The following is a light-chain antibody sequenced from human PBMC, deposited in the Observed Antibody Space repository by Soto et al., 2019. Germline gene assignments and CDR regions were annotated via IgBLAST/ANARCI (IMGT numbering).Light chain of an antibody. CDR2: DAS. CDR3: QQSGDSPYT. Sequence: EMVLTQSPGTLSLSPGDRANLSCRASQSVSQDYVAWVQQKPGQTPRLLIYDASSRPGGIPDRFIGIGSGTDVTLTIGRLEPEDVAVYYCQQSGDSPYTFSQRNKLEI. J-gene: IGKJ2*01. CDR1: QSVSQDY. V-gene: IGKV3-20*01.